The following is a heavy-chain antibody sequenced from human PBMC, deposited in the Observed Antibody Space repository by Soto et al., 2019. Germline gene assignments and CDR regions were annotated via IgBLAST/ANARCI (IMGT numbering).Heavy chain of an antibody. J-gene: IGHJ4*02. CDR2: ISAYNGNT. D-gene: IGHD2-2*01. CDR1: GYAFTSYG. Sequence: ASVKVSCKASGYAFTSYGISWVRQAPGQGLEWMGWISAYNGNTNYAQKLRDRVIMTTDTSTSTAYMELRSLRSDDTAVYYCARGRYGCSSTSCYWPPFDYWGQGTLVTVSS. CDR3: ARGRYGCSSTSCYWPPFDY. V-gene: IGHV1-18*01.